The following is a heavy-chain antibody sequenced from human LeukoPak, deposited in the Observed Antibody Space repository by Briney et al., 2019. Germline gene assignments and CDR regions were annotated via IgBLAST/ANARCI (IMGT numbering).Heavy chain of an antibody. CDR3: ARRGHYYYGMDV. D-gene: IGHD3-10*01. CDR2: IIPIFGTA. Sequence: SVKVSCKASGGTFSSYAISWVRQAPGQGLEWMGGIIPIFGTANYAQKFQGRVTITADESTSTAYMELNSLRAEDTAVYYCARRGHYYYGMDVWGQGTTVTVSS. J-gene: IGHJ6*02. V-gene: IGHV1-69*01. CDR1: GGTFSSYA.